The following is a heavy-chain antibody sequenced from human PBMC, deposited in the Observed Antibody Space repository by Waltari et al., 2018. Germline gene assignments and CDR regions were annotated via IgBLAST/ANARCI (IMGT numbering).Heavy chain of an antibody. D-gene: IGHD4-17*01. CDR3: AKGDDVGEYGEYFFDY. J-gene: IGHJ4*02. CDR2: ISPSGSTT. Sequence: VELPASGGGLGQAGGVPGIPCAASGFAFSSHALRLVRQGPGKGWEWVSGISPSGSTTQYPDSVRCRHTISRDNSNSVLYLQITTLRAEDTALYYCAKGDDVGEYGEYFFDYWGQGALVTVSS. V-gene: IGHV3-23*01. CDR1: GFAFSSHA.